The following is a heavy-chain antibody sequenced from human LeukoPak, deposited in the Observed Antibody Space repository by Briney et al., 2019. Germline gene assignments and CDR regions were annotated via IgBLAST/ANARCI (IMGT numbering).Heavy chain of an antibody. CDR1: GYTFTGYY. Sequence: ASVKVSFKASGYTFTGYYMHWVRQAPGQGVGWMGWINPNSGGTNYAQKFQGRVTMTRDTSISTAYMELSRLRSDDTAVYYCARDENYYYDSSGLWGQGTLVTVSS. CDR3: ARDENYYYDSSGL. J-gene: IGHJ4*02. D-gene: IGHD3-22*01. CDR2: INPNSGGT. V-gene: IGHV1-2*02.